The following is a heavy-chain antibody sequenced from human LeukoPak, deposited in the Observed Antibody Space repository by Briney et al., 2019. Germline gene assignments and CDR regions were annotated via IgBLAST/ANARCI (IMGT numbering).Heavy chain of an antibody. D-gene: IGHD3-3*01. V-gene: IGHV3-30-3*01. J-gene: IGHJ4*02. CDR3: ARGYDFWSGTDY. CDR1: GFTFSSYA. Sequence: PGGSLRLSCAASGFTFSSYAMHWVRQAPGKGLEWVAVISYDGSNKYYADSVKGRFTISRDNSKNTLYLQMNSLRAEDTAVYYCARGYDFWSGTDYWGQGTPVTVSS. CDR2: ISYDGSNK.